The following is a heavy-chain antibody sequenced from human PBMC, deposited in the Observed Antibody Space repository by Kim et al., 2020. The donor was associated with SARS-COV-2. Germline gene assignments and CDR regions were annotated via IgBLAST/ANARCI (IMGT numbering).Heavy chain of an antibody. Sequence: GGSLRLSCAASGFTFSSYAMHWVRQAPGKGLEWVAVISYDGSNKYYADSVKGRFTISRDNSKNTLYLQMNSLRAEDTAVYYCARDGAGGSYYYLDWYFDLWGRGTLVTVSS. CDR1: GFTFSSYA. CDR3: ARDGAGGSYYYLDWYFDL. V-gene: IGHV3-30-3*01. CDR2: ISYDGSNK. D-gene: IGHD1-26*01. J-gene: IGHJ2*01.